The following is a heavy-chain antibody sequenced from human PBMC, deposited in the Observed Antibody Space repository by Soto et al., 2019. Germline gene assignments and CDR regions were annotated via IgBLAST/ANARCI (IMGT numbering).Heavy chain of an antibody. Sequence: ASVKVSCRASGYTFTGYYMHWVRQAPGQGLEWMGWINPNSGGTNYAQKFQGRVTMTRDTSISTAYMELSRLRSDDTAVYYCARDALREYSSGCDPAGFDYWGQGTLVTVSS. CDR3: ARDALREYSSGCDPAGFDY. V-gene: IGHV1-2*02. J-gene: IGHJ4*02. D-gene: IGHD6-19*01. CDR2: INPNSGGT. CDR1: GYTFTGYY.